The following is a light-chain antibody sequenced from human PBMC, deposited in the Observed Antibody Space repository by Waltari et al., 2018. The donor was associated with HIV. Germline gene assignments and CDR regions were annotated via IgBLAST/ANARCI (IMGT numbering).Light chain of an antibody. J-gene: IGKJ1*01. CDR2: WTS. V-gene: IGKV4-1*01. CDR1: QSVLYSSNNKNY. CDR3: QQYFTTPWT. Sequence: DIVMTQSPDSLAVSLGERATIDCKSSQSVLYSSNNKNYLAWYQQRSGQSPMMIIYWTSTREAGVPDRLSGRGSGTDFNLTISILQAEDVAVYYCQQYFTTPWTFGQGTKVEIK.